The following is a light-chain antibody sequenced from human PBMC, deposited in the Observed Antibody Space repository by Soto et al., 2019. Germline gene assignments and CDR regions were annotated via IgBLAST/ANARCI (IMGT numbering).Light chain of an antibody. V-gene: IGKV1-5*01. CDR3: QQYHSSPYT. CDR1: QTISFW. Sequence: DIQMTQSPSTLSASVGDKVTITCRASQTISFWLAWYQQKPGKAPKLLIYDASSLESGGPSRFRGSGSGTEFPLTISSLQPDDFATYYCQQYHSSPYTFGQGTKLELQ. CDR2: DAS. J-gene: IGKJ2*01.